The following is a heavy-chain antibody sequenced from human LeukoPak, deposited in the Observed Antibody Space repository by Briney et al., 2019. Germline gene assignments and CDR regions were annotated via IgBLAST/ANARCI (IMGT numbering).Heavy chain of an antibody. D-gene: IGHD4-11*01. CDR3: AREDHSNYNY. J-gene: IGHJ4*02. CDR2: IKQVGGEK. V-gene: IGHV3-7*01. Sequence: PGGSLRLSCAASGFPFSSYWMSWVRQAPGKGLEWVANIKQVGGEKFYVDSVRGRFTISRDNAKNSLYLQMNSLRVEDTAVYYCAREDHSNYNYWGQGALVTVSS. CDR1: GFPFSSYW.